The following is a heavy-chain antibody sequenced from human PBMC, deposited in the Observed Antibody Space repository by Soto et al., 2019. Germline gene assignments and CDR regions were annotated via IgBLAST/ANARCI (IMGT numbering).Heavy chain of an antibody. Sequence: QLQLQESGPGLVKPSETLSLTCTVSGGSISSSSYYWGWIRQPPGKGLEWIGSIYYSGSTYYNPSLKSRVTISVDTSKNQFSLKLSSVTAADTAVYYCASHVVRQWLVHPNYDAFDIWGQGTMVTVSS. V-gene: IGHV4-39*01. CDR2: IYYSGST. CDR1: GGSISSSSYY. J-gene: IGHJ3*02. D-gene: IGHD6-19*01. CDR3: ASHVVRQWLVHPNYDAFDI.